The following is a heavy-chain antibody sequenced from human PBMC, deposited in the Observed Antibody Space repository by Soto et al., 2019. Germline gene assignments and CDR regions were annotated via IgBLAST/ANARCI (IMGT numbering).Heavy chain of an antibody. D-gene: IGHD6-13*01. J-gene: IGHJ5*02. CDR2: INHSGST. V-gene: IGHV4-34*01. CDR1: GGSFSGHY. Sequence: PSETLSLSCAVYGGSFSGHYWSWIRQPPEKGLEWIGEINHSGSTNYNPSLKSRVTISVDTSKNQFSLKLSSVTAADTAVYYCARGSGIAAAGNWFDPWGQGTLVTVSS. CDR3: ARGSGIAAAGNWFDP.